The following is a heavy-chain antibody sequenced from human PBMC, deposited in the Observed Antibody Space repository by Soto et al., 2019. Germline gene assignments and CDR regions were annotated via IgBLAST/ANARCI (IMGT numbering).Heavy chain of an antibody. CDR1: GGSISSGGYY. V-gene: IGHV4-31*03. J-gene: IGHJ6*02. Sequence: SETLSLTCTVSGGSISSGGYYWSWIRQHPGKGLEWIGYIYYSGSTYYNPSLKSRVTISVDTSKNQFSLKLSSVTAADTAVYYCARVDCSSTSCYTGPYYYGMDVWGQGTTVTVSS. CDR3: ARVDCSSTSCYTGPYYYGMDV. D-gene: IGHD2-2*02. CDR2: IYYSGST.